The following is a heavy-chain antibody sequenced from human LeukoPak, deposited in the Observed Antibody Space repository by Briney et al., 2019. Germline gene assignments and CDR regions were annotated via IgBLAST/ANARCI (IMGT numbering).Heavy chain of an antibody. CDR2: INHSGST. D-gene: IGHD3-9*01. J-gene: IGHJ4*02. CDR3: AASLRYFDY. Sequence: SETLSLTCAVYGGSFSGYYWSWIRQPPGKGLEWIGEINHSGSTNYDPSLKSRVTISVDTSKNQFSLKLSSVTAADTAVYYCAASLRYFDYWGQGTLVTVSS. CDR1: GGSFSGYY. V-gene: IGHV4-34*01.